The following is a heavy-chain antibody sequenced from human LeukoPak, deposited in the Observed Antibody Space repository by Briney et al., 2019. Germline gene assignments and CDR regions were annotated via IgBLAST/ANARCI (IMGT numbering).Heavy chain of an antibody. Sequence: GSLRLSCAASGFTFSSYSMNWVRQAPGKGLEWVSSISSSSSYIYYADSVKGRFTISRDNAKNSLYLQMNSLRAEDTAVYYCARDGGYCSSTSCYGGNAFDIWGQGTMVTVSS. CDR1: GFTFSSYS. CDR2: ISSSSSYI. J-gene: IGHJ3*02. V-gene: IGHV3-21*01. CDR3: ARDGGYCSSTSCYGGNAFDI. D-gene: IGHD2-2*01.